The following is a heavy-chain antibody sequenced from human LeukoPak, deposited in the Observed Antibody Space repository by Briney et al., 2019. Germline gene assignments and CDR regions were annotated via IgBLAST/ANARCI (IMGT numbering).Heavy chain of an antibody. D-gene: IGHD3-9*01. V-gene: IGHV4-39*07. CDR2: IYYSGST. CDR3: ARGVPFDWLLSVEFNSGVFDY. Sequence: PSETLSLTCTVSGGSISSSSYYWGWIRQPPGKGLEWIGSIYYSGSTYYNPSLKSRVTISVDTSKNQFSLKLSSVTAADTAVYYCARGVPFDWLLSVEFNSGVFDYWGQGTLVTVSS. J-gene: IGHJ4*02. CDR1: GGSISSSSYY.